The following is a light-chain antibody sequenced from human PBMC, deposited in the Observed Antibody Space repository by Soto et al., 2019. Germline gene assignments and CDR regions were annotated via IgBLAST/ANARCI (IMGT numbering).Light chain of an antibody. CDR1: QSVSIN. CDR3: QEYDNWPPEGT. V-gene: IGKV3-15*01. Sequence: TVLTQSPSTLSVSPGERASLSCRASQSVSINLAWYQQKPGQAPKLLIYGASTRATGIPGRFSGSGSGTGFTLRINTLQSEDSPVYYCQEYDNWPPEGTFGQGTQVEV. J-gene: IGKJ1*01. CDR2: GAS.